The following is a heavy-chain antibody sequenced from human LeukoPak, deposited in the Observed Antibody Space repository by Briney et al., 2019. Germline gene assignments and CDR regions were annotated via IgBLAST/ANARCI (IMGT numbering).Heavy chain of an antibody. CDR2: IYYSGST. Sequence: SETLSLTCSVSGGSISTYYWSWIRQPPGKGLEWTGYIYYSGSTNYNPSLKSRVTILVDTSKNQFSLKLSSVTAADTAVYYCARDADSSSGAFDIWGQGTMVTVSS. D-gene: IGHD6-6*01. CDR3: ARDADSSSGAFDI. CDR1: GGSISTYY. J-gene: IGHJ3*02. V-gene: IGHV4-59*01.